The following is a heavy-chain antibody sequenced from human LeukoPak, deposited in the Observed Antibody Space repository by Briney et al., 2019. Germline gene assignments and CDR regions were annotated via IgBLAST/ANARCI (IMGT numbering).Heavy chain of an antibody. CDR1: GFTFSSYG. CDR2: ISGSGGST. D-gene: IGHD3-22*01. J-gene: IGHJ4*02. Sequence: GGSLRLSCAASGFTFSSYGMSWVRQAPGKGLEWVSAISGSGGSTYYADSVKGRFTISRDNSKNTLYLQMNSLRAEDTAVYYCARSGINFGSSGQKLDYWGQGTLVTVSS. CDR3: ARSGINFGSSGQKLDY. V-gene: IGHV3-23*01.